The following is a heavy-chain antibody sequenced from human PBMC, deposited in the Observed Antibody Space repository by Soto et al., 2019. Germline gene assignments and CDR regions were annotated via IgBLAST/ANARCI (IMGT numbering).Heavy chain of an antibody. CDR1: GGTFSSYA. J-gene: IGHJ6*02. CDR3: ASSVAKYYYYGMDV. CDR2: IIPIFGTA. D-gene: IGHD5-12*01. V-gene: IGHV1-69*12. Sequence: QVQLVQSGAEVKKPGSSVKVSCKASGGTFSSYAISWVRQAPGQGLEWMGGIIPIFGTANYAQKFQGRVTITADQSTRTAYLELSSLRSEDTAVSYCASSVAKYYYYGMDVWGQGTTVTVSS.